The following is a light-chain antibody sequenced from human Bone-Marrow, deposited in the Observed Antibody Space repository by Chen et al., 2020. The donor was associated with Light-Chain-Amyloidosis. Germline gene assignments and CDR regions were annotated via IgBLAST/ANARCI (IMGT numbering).Light chain of an antibody. Sequence: DIQMTQSPSSVSASIGDRVNITCRASQGISSWLAWYQQKPGKAPKLLIYLASILERGVPSRFSGSGSGTDLTLTISSLQPEDFATYHCQHADSFPPYAFGQGTKVEIK. CDR2: LAS. CDR1: QGISSW. J-gene: IGKJ2*01. CDR3: QHADSFPPYA. V-gene: IGKV1D-12*01.